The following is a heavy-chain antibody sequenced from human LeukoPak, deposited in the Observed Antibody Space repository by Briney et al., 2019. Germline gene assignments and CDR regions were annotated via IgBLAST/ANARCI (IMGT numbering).Heavy chain of an antibody. Sequence: SQTLSLTCTVSGGSISSGDYYWSWLRQPPGKGLEWIGYIYYSGSTYYNPSLKSRATISVDTSKNQFSLKLSSVTAADTAVYSCASSYDYGDYVGPRYFDYWGQGTLVTVSS. CDR3: ASSYDYGDYVGPRYFDY. J-gene: IGHJ4*02. CDR1: GGSISSGDYY. D-gene: IGHD4-17*01. CDR2: IYYSGST. V-gene: IGHV4-30-4*01.